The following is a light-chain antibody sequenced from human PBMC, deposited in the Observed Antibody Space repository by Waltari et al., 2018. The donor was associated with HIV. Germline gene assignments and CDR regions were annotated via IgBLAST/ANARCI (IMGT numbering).Light chain of an antibody. CDR3: ASWDDSLRNWV. CDR2: RNY. CDR1: RYNNGENY. V-gene: IGLV1-47*01. J-gene: IGLJ3*02. Sequence: QSVLTEPPSACGTTGQRVTISCSGSRYNNGENYVYRYQQLPGTAPKHLIYRNYQRPSGVPDRFSGSKSGTSASLAISGLRSEDEGDFYCASWDDSLRNWVFGGGTKLTVL.